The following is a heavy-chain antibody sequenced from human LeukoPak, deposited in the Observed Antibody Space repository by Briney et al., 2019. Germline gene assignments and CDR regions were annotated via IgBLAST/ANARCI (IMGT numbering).Heavy chain of an antibody. CDR3: ARDRGGLEDY. V-gene: IGHV3-30*03. Sequence: GGSLRLSCAASGFTFSSYGMHWVRQALGKGLEWVAVISYDGSNKYYADSVKGRFTISRDNSKNTLYLQMNSLRAEDTAVYYCARDRGGLEDYWGQGTLVTVSS. D-gene: IGHD3-10*01. CDR2: ISYDGSNK. J-gene: IGHJ4*02. CDR1: GFTFSSYG.